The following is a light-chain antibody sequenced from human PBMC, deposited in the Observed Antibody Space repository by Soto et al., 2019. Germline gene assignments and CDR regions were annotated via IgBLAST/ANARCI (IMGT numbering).Light chain of an antibody. Sequence: SALTQPRSVSGSPGQSVTISCTGTSSDVGAYNSVSWYQHHPGKSPKVMIYDVTKRPSGVPDRFSGSKSGNTASLTISGLQAEDEGDYFCCSYAGSYTYVVFGGGTKLTVL. CDR1: SSDVGAYNS. V-gene: IGLV2-11*01. CDR3: CSYAGSYTYVV. CDR2: DVT. J-gene: IGLJ2*01.